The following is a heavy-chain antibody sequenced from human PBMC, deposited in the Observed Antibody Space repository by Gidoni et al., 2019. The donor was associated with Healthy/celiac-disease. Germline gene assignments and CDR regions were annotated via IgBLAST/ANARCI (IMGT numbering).Heavy chain of an antibody. V-gene: IGHV4-38-2*02. J-gene: IGHJ4*02. CDR1: GYSISSGYY. D-gene: IGHD2-2*02. CDR2: IYHSGST. CDR3: ARSYCSSTSCYTSEFDY. Sequence: QVQLQESGPGLVKPSETLSLTSTVSGYSISSGYYWGCIRQPPGKGLEWSGSIYHSGSTYSNPSLKSRVTISVETSKNQFSLKLSSVTAADTAVYYCARSYCSSTSCYTSEFDYWGQGTLVTVSS.